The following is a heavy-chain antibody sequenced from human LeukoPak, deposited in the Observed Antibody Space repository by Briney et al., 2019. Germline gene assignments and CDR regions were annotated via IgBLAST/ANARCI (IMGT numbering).Heavy chain of an antibody. CDR1: GLIFSSYG. CDR2: IRYDGSNK. CDR3: VKDSKRWKTYYYESGSHYFDY. J-gene: IGHJ4*02. D-gene: IGHD3-10*01. Sequence: GGSLRLSCAVSGLIFSSYGMHWVRQAPGKGVEWVAFIRYDGSNKYYADSVKGRFTISRDNSKNTLYLQMNSLRAEDTAVYYCVKDSKRWKTYYYESGSHYFDYWGQGTLVTVSS. V-gene: IGHV3-30*02.